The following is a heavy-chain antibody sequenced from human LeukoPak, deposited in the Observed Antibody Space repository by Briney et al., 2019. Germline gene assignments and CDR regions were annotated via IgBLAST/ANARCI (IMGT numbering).Heavy chain of an antibody. Sequence: PGGSLRLSCAASGFSVSSTYMSWFRQAPGKGLEWVPVIYSGGSTYYADSVKGRFTISRDNSKNTLYLQMKSLRAEDTTVYYCARSDETTHAEDFQHWGQGTLVTVSS. CDR2: IYSGGST. CDR3: ARSDETTHAEDFQH. J-gene: IGHJ1*01. D-gene: IGHD4-11*01. CDR1: GFSVSSTY. V-gene: IGHV3-53*01.